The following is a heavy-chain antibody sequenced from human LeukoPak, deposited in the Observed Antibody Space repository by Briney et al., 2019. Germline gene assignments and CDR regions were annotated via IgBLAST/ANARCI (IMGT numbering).Heavy chain of an antibody. CDR2: IYYSGST. CDR3: ARAGEQWLENWFDP. V-gene: IGHV4-39*07. J-gene: IGHJ5*02. Sequence: SETLSLTCTVSGGSISSSSYYWGWIRQPPGKGLEWIGSIYYSGSTYYNPSLKSRVTISVDTSKNQFSLKLSSVTAADTAVYYCARAGEQWLENWFDPWGQGTLVTVSS. D-gene: IGHD6-19*01. CDR1: GGSISSSSYY.